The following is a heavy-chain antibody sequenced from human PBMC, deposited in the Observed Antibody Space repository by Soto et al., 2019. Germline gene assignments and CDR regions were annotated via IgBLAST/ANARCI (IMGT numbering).Heavy chain of an antibody. J-gene: IGHJ5*02. D-gene: IGHD6-19*01. CDR3: ARGSSGWYSRSNWFDP. CDR1: GGTFSSYA. V-gene: IGHV1-69*06. Sequence: SVKVSCKASGGTFSSYAISWVRQAPGQGLEWMGGIIPIFGTANYAQKFQGRVTITADKSTSTAYMELSSLRSEDTAVYYCARGSSGWYSRSNWFDPWGQGTLVTVSS. CDR2: IIPIFGTA.